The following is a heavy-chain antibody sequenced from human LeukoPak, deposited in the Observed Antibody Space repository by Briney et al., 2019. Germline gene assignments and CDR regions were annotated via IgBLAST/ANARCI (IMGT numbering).Heavy chain of an antibody. V-gene: IGHV4-61*02. CDR2: IYTSGST. CDR3: AREVAYDSSGYYYNY. CDR1: GGSISSGSYY. D-gene: IGHD3-22*01. Sequence: PSETLSLTCTVSGGSISSGSYYWSWIRQPAGKGLEWIVRIYTSGSTNYNPSLKSRVTISVDTSKNQFSLKLSSVSAADTAVYYCAREVAYDSSGYYYNYWGQGTLVTVSS. J-gene: IGHJ4*02.